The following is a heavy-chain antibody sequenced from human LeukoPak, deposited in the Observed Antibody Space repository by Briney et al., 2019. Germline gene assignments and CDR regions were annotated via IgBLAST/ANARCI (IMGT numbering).Heavy chain of an antibody. J-gene: IGHJ5*02. CDR2: IYYSGTT. Sequence: PSETLSLTCTVSGGSIISSSYNWGWIRQSPGKGLEWIGTIYYSGTTYYNPSLQSRVTISVDTSKNEFSLKVNSVTAADTAVYYCARLPTGFPNWFDPWGQGTRVTVSS. CDR1: GGSIISSSYN. V-gene: IGHV4-39*01. D-gene: IGHD2-8*02. CDR3: ARLPTGFPNWFDP.